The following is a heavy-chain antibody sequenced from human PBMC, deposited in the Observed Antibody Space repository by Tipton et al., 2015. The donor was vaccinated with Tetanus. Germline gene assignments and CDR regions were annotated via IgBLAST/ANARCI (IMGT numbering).Heavy chain of an antibody. CDR3: ARAGPQATFGVKYGMDV. J-gene: IGHJ6*02. CDR2: INPNSGGT. D-gene: IGHD3-3*01. Sequence: QSGAEVKKPGASVKVSCKASGYTFTGYYMHWVRQAPGQGLEWMGWINPNSGGTNYAQKFQGRVTMTRDTSISTAYMELSRLRSDERAVYYCARAGPQATFGVKYGMDVWGQGTTVTVSS. V-gene: IGHV1-2*02. CDR1: GYTFTGYY.